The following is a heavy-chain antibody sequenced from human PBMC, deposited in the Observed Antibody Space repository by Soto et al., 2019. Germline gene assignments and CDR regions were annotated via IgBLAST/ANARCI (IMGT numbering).Heavy chain of an antibody. CDR1: GGSFSGYY. J-gene: IGHJ4*02. Sequence: LSLTCAVYGGSFSGYYWSWIRQPPGKGLEWIGEINHSGSTNYNPSLKSRVTISVDKSKNQFSLNLNSVTAADTAVYYCAREASNNSPFYFDYWGQGTLVTVSS. CDR2: INHSGST. D-gene: IGHD1-1*01. CDR3: AREASNNSPFYFDY. V-gene: IGHV4-34*01.